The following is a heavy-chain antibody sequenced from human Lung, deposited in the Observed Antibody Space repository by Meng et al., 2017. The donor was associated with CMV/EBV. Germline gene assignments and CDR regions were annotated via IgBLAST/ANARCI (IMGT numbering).Heavy chain of an antibody. V-gene: IGHV4-38-2*02. CDR2: VYKSGTT. D-gene: IGHD1-1*01. CDR3: ARGFHGNVDY. J-gene: IGHJ4*02. Sequence: SETLSLTCTVSGYSINSGYYWGWIRQPPGKGLEWIGSVYKSGTTYYKPSLKRRVTISLETSKNQFSLKLSAVTAADTAVEYCARGFHGNVDYWGQGTLVTVSS. CDR1: GYSINSGYY.